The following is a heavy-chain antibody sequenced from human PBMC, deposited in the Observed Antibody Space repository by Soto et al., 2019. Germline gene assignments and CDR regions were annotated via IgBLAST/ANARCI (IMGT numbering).Heavy chain of an antibody. CDR1: GYRFSSYW. CDR3: ARTGLFGF. V-gene: IGHV5-51*01. D-gene: IGHD1-1*01. J-gene: IGHJ4*02. Sequence: PGESLKISCKGSGYRFSSYWIAWVRQQPGKGLEWMGIIYPGDSDTRYSPSFQGQVTISADKSNSTAYLQWDSLKASDTAMYFCARTGLFGFWGQGTLVTVSS. CDR2: IYPGDSDT.